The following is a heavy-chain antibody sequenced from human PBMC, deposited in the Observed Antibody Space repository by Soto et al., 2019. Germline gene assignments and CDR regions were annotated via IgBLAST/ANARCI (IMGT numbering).Heavy chain of an antibody. V-gene: IGHV4-59*01. CDR2: IYYSGST. CDR3: ARLPWADYGGIFDP. CDR1: GGSISNYY. J-gene: IGHJ5*02. Sequence: SETLSLPCTVSGGSISNYYWRWIRHPPGKKLEWIGYIYYSGSTNYNPSLKSRVTISVDTSKNQFSLKLYSVTTADTSMYYCARLPWADYGGIFDPWGQGTLVTVSS. D-gene: IGHD4-17*01.